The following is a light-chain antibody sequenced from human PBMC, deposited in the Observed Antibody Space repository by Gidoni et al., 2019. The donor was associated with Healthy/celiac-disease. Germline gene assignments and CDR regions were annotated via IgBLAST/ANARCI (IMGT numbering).Light chain of an antibody. CDR3: QQYDNLPPPT. Sequence: DIQMIQSPSSLSASVGDRVTITCQASQDISNYLNWYQQKPGKAPKLLIYDASNLETGVPSRFSGSGSGTDFTFTISSLQPEDIATYYCQQYDNLPPPTFGQGTKLEIK. V-gene: IGKV1-33*01. CDR1: QDISNY. J-gene: IGKJ2*01. CDR2: DAS.